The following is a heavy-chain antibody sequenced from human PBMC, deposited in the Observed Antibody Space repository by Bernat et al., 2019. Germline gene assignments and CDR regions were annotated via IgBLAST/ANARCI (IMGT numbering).Heavy chain of an antibody. D-gene: IGHD3-10*01. CDR3: AGRGGDWYFDL. Sequence: EVQLVESGGGLVKPGGSLRLSCAASGFTFSSYSMNWVRQAPGKGLEWVSSISSSSSYIYYADSVKGRFTISRDNAKNSLYLKMNSLRAEDTAVYYCAGRGGDWYFDLWGRGTLVTISS. V-gene: IGHV3-21*01. CDR1: GFTFSSYS. CDR2: ISSSSSYI. J-gene: IGHJ2*01.